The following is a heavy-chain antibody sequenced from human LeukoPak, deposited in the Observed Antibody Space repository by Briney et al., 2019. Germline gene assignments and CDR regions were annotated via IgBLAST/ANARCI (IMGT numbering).Heavy chain of an antibody. CDR2: IYYSGST. J-gene: IGHJ5*02. Sequence: SETLSLTSTVSGYSISSGYYWGWIRQPPGKGLEWIGYIYYSGSTNYNPSLKSRVTISVDTSKNQFSLKLSSVTAADTAVYYCARDRASMVRGVKGWFDPWGQGTLVTVSS. V-gene: IGHV4-61*01. CDR3: ARDRASMVRGVKGWFDP. D-gene: IGHD3-10*01. CDR1: GYSISSGYY.